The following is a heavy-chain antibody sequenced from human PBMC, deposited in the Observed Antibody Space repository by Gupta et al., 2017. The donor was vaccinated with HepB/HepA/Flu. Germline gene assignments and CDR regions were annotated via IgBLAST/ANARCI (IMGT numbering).Heavy chain of an antibody. V-gene: IGHV3-48*03. CDR2: ISSSGSTI. CDR1: GFTFSSYE. J-gene: IGHJ4*02. D-gene: IGHD4-17*01. Sequence: EVQLVESGGGLVQPGGSLRLSCAASGFTFSSYEMNWVRQAPGKGLEWVSYISSSGSTIYYADSVKGRFTISRDNAKNSLYLQMNSLRAEDTAVYYCARDGSYGDGFDYWGQGTLVTVSS. CDR3: ARDGSYGDGFDY.